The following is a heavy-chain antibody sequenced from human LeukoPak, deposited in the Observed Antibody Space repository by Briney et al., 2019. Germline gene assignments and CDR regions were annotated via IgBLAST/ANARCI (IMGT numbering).Heavy chain of an antibody. Sequence: KTSETLSLTCTVSGGSITSYYWSWIRQPPGKGLEWIGYIYYSGSTNYSPSLKSRVTISVDTSKNQFSLKLSSVTGADTAVYYCARAVPPLYYFDYWRQGTLVTVSS. CDR2: IYYSGST. CDR1: GGSITSYY. D-gene: IGHD3-16*02. J-gene: IGHJ4*02. CDR3: ARAVPPLYYFDY. V-gene: IGHV4-59*01.